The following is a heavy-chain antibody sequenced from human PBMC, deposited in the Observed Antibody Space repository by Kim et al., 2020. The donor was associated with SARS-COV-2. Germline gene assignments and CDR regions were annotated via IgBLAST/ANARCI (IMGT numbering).Heavy chain of an antibody. V-gene: IGHV3-23*01. CDR3: VLGRTYYWDY. CDR2: ITGGGDSS. Sequence: GGSLRLSCAASGFTFSSHAMSWVRQAPGKGLEWVSAITGGGDSSYYADSVKGRFTISRDNSKNTLYLQMNSLRAEDTAVYYCVLGRTYYWDYWGQGTLVTVSS. D-gene: IGHD1-26*01. CDR1: GFTFSSHA. J-gene: IGHJ4*02.